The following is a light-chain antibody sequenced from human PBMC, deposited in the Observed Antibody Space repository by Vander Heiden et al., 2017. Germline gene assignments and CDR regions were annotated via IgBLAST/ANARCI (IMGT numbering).Light chain of an antibody. V-gene: IGKV3-11*01. CDR2: DAS. CDR3: QQRSNWLFT. CDR1: QSVSSY. J-gene: IGKJ4*01. Sequence: ENVLTQSPATLSLSPGARATLSCRASQSVSSYLAWYQQKPGQAPRLLISDASNRATGIPARFSGSGSGTDFTLTISSLEPEDFAVYYCQQRSNWLFTFGGGTKVEIK.